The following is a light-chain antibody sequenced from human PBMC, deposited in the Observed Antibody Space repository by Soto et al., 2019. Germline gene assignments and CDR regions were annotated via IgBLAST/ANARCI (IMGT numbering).Light chain of an antibody. V-gene: IGKV1-5*01. CDR3: QHYNSDPWT. J-gene: IGKJ1*01. CDR1: QTIRRW. CDR2: DAS. Sequence: DIGISQSPSPLSASVGDRLTITCRASQTIRRWLAWYQQRPRKAPKVLIYDASTLESGVPARFSGRGSETEFTLTISSLQPEDSATYYCQHYNSDPWTFGQGTKVDIK.